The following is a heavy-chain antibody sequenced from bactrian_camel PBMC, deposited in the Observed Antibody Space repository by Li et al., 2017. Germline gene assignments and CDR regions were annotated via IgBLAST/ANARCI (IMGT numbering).Heavy chain of an antibody. CDR3: AADSARTNFGV. Sequence: QLVESGGGSVQPGGSLRISCTASGFTFSAVYMFWVRRAPGKGLEWVSTIKSSGTTYYADSVKGRFTISKDNAKNTLYLQMNSLKPEDTAVYYCAADSARTNFGVWGRGTQVTVS. CDR1: GFTFSAVY. J-gene: IGHJ6*01. D-gene: IGHD4*01. CDR2: IKSSGTT. V-gene: IGHV3S28*01.